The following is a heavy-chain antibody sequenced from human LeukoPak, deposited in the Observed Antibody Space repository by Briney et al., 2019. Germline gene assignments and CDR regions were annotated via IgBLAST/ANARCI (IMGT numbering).Heavy chain of an antibody. CDR2: IYSGGST. D-gene: IGHD4-17*01. Sequence: PGGSLRLSCAASGFTVSSNYMSWVRQAPGKGLEWVSVIYSGGSTYYADSVKGRFTISRDNSKNTLYLQMNSLRAEDTAVYYCASPIYGDYFSSGMDVWGQGTTVTVSS. J-gene: IGHJ6*02. V-gene: IGHV3-66*01. CDR1: GFTVSSNY. CDR3: ASPIYGDYFSSGMDV.